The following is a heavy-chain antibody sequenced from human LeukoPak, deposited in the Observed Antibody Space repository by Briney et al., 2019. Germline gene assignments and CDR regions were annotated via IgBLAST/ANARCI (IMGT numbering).Heavy chain of an antibody. CDR1: GFTFSSYG. V-gene: IGHV3-30*02. CDR2: IWYDGSNK. CDR3: AKVVFSSVDAFDI. Sequence: GGSLRLSCAASGFTFSSYGMHWVRQAPGKGLEWVAVIWYDGSNKYYADSVKGRFTISRDNSKNTLYLQMNSLRAEDTAVYYCAKVVFSSVDAFDIWGQGTMVTVSS. J-gene: IGHJ3*02. D-gene: IGHD3-10*01.